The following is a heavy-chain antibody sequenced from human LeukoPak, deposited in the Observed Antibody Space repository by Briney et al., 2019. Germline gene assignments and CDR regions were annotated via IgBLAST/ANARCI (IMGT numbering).Heavy chain of an antibody. Sequence: GGSQRLSCAASGFTFSSYGMHWVRQAPGKGLEWVAFIRYDGSNKYYADSVKGRFTISRDNSKNTLYLQMNSLRAEDTAVYYCAKDFYCSSTSCYTPEYCQHWGQGTLVTVSS. D-gene: IGHD2-2*01. CDR3: AKDFYCSSTSCYTPEYCQH. CDR1: GFTFSSYG. V-gene: IGHV3-30*02. J-gene: IGHJ1*01. CDR2: IRYDGSNK.